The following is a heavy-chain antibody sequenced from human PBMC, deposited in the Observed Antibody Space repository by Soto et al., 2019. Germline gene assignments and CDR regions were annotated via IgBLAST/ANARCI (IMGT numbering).Heavy chain of an antibody. D-gene: IGHD1-7*01. CDR1: GGSISSSSYY. Sequence: SETPSLTCTVSGGSISSSSYYWGWIRQPPGKGLEWIGSIYYSGSTYYNPSLKSRVTISVDTSKNQFSLKLSSVTAADTAVYYCARKELPLSYNWFDPWGQGTLVTVSS. J-gene: IGHJ5*02. V-gene: IGHV4-39*01. CDR2: IYYSGST. CDR3: ARKELPLSYNWFDP.